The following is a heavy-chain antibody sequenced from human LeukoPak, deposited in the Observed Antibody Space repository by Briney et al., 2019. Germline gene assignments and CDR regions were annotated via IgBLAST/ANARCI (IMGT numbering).Heavy chain of an antibody. CDR1: TFTFSDFA. J-gene: IGHJ3*02. Sequence: GGSLRLSCTASTFTFSDFAMTWVRQAPGKGLEWVSSVGTPGDAHYADSVKGRFTVSRDNSKNTLYLQMNSLRAEDTAVYYCARPPSRSDYGAFDIWAKGQWSPSLQ. D-gene: IGHD3-10*01. CDR2: VGTPGDA. CDR3: ARPPSRSDYGAFDI. V-gene: IGHV3-23*01.